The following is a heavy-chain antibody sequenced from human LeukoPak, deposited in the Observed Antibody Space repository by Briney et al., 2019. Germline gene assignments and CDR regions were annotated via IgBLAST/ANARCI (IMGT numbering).Heavy chain of an antibody. J-gene: IGHJ4*02. V-gene: IGHV3-23*01. CDR2: ISGGAYNT. CDR3: AKDLRGYSQPSDY. Sequence: GGSLRLSCAASGFSFSSCAMSWVRQASGKGLEWVSAISGGAYNTYYAASVKGRFTISRDNSKNTLHLQMNSLRAEDTALYYCAKDLRGYSQPSDYWGEGPLVSVSS. D-gene: IGHD5-18*01. CDR1: GFSFSSCA.